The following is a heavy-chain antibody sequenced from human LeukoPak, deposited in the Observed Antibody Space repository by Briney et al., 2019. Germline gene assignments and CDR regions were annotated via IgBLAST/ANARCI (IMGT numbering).Heavy chain of an antibody. J-gene: IGHJ5*02. V-gene: IGHV3-23*01. D-gene: IGHD6-13*01. CDR1: GFTFSSYA. CDR2: ISGSGTST. Sequence: PGGSLRLSCAASGFTFSSYAMTWVRQAPGKGLEWVSVISGSGTSTYYADSVKGRFTISRDDAKNSLYLQMNSLRAEDTAVYYCAKVPRQHDNWFDPWGQGTLVTVSS. CDR3: AKVPRQHDNWFDP.